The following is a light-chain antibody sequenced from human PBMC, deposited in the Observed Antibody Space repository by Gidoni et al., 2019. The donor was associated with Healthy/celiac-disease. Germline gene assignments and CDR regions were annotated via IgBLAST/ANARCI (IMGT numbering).Light chain of an antibody. CDR3: QKSYSTPLT. V-gene: IGKV1-39*01. Sequence: DIQMTQSPSSLSASVGDRVTITCRASQSISSYLNWYQQKPGKAPKLLIYAASSLQSGVPSRFSGSGSVTDFTLTISSLQPEDFATYYCQKSYSTPLTFGGXTKVGIK. J-gene: IGKJ4*01. CDR2: AAS. CDR1: QSISSY.